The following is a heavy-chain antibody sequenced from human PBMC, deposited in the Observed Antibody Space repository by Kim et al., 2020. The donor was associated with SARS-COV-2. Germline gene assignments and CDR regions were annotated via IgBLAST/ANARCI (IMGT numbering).Heavy chain of an antibody. Sequence: GGSLRLSCAASGFTFSAYWMYWVRQAPGKGLEWVSRINGDGRSTSYADSVKGRFTISRDKAKNTLYLQMSSLGAEDTAVYYCARRRLLPGSGNALDIWGHGTMVTVSS. CDR3: ARRRLLPGSGNALDI. D-gene: IGHD3-10*01. CDR2: INGDGRST. J-gene: IGHJ3*02. V-gene: IGHV3-74*01. CDR1: GFTFSAYW.